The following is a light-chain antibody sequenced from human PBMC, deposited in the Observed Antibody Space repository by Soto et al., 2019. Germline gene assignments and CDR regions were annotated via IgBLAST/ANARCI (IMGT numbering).Light chain of an antibody. CDR1: QSVSSSY. V-gene: IGKV3-20*01. J-gene: IGKJ2*01. Sequence: EIVLTQSPGTLSLSPGERATLSCRASQSVSSSYLAWYQQKPGQAPRLLIYGASSRATGIPDRFSGSGSGTDFTLTISSLEPEDFAVYYCQQYGSSPPYTFGQGTQLEIK. CDR2: GAS. CDR3: QQYGSSPPYT.